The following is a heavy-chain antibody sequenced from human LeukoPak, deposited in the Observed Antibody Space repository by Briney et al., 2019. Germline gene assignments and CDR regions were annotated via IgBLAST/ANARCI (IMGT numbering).Heavy chain of an antibody. D-gene: IGHD3-3*01. J-gene: IGHJ5*02. CDR3: AREGTIFGVVIDHNWFDP. Sequence: SQTLSLTCAVSGGSISSGGYSWSWIRQPPGKGLEWIGRIYTSGSTNYNPSLKSRVTMSVDTSKNQFSLKLSSVTAADTAVYYCAREGTIFGVVIDHNWFDPWGQGILVTVSS. V-gene: IGHV4-61*02. CDR2: IYTSGST. CDR1: GGSISSGGYS.